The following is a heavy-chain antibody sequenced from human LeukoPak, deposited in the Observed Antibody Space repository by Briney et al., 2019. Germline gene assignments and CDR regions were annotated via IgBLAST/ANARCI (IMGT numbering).Heavy chain of an antibody. CDR2: FDPEDGET. V-gene: IGHV1-24*01. Sequence: GASVKVSCKVSGYTLTELSMHWVRQAPGKGLEWMGGFDPEDGETIYAQKFQGRVTMTEDTSTDTAYMELSSLRSEDTAVYYCATVYYDSTHDAFDIWGQGTMVTVSS. CDR3: ATVYYDSTHDAFDI. J-gene: IGHJ3*02. D-gene: IGHD3-22*01. CDR1: GYTLTELS.